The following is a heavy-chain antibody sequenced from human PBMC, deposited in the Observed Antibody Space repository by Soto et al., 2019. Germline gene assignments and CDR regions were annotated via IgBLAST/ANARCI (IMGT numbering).Heavy chain of an antibody. D-gene: IGHD3-16*01. V-gene: IGHV1-2*04. Sequence: ASVTVSCKASGYTFTGYYMHWVRQAPGQGLEWMGWINPNSGGTNYAQKFQGWVTMTRDTSISTAYMGLSRLRSDDTAVYYCARRRGGFAGGNYYYYMDVWGKGTTVTVS. J-gene: IGHJ6*03. CDR1: GYTFTGYY. CDR3: ARRRGGFAGGNYYYYMDV. CDR2: INPNSGGT.